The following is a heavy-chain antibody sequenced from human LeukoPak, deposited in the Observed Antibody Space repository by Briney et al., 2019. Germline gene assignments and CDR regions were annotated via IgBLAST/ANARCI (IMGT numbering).Heavy chain of an antibody. CDR2: ISWNSGSI. J-gene: IGHJ5*02. CDR1: GFTFEDYA. V-gene: IGHV3-9*01. CDR3: AKVGPRYCSSTSCQNWFDP. Sequence: PGRSLRLSCAASGFTFEDYAMHWVRQAPGKGLEWVSGISWNSGSIGYADSVKGRFTISRDNAKNSLYLQMSSLRAEDTALYYCAKVGPRYCSSTSCQNWFDPWGQGTLVTVSS. D-gene: IGHD2-2*01.